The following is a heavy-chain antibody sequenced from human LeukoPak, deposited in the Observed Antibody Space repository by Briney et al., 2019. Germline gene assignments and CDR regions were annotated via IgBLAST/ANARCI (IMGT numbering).Heavy chain of an antibody. Sequence: GESLKISCKGSGYSFTSYWIGWVRQMPGKGLEWMGIIYPGDSDTRYSPSFQGQVTISVDKSISTAYLQWSSLKASDTAMYYCARIPYYYDSSGYHFDYWGQGTLVTVSS. CDR3: ARIPYYYDSSGYHFDY. V-gene: IGHV5-51*01. D-gene: IGHD3-22*01. CDR1: GYSFTSYW. J-gene: IGHJ4*02. CDR2: IYPGDSDT.